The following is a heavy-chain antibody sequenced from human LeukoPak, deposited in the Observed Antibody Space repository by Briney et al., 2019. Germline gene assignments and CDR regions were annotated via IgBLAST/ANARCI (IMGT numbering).Heavy chain of an antibody. Sequence: SETLSLTCTVSGGSISSSSYYWGWIRQPPGKGLEWIGSIYYSGSTYYNPSLKSRVTISVDTSKNQFSLKLSSVTAADTAVYYCARTRSVAGTGRGSAFDIWGQGTMVTVSS. CDR3: ARTRSVAGTGRGSAFDI. CDR2: IYYSGST. D-gene: IGHD6-19*01. J-gene: IGHJ3*02. V-gene: IGHV4-39*07. CDR1: GGSISSSSYY.